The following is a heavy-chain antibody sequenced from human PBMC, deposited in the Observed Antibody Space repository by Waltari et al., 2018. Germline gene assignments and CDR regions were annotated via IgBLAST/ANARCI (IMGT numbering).Heavy chain of an antibody. CDR3: AAGWPFNY. CDR2: IKSKTDGGTT. D-gene: IGHD2-15*01. J-gene: IGHJ4*02. Sequence: EVQLVESGGGLVKPGGSLRLSCAASGFIFNSAWLTWVRQVPGKGLEWVGRIKSKTDGGTTDYAAPVKGRITISREDSKNTVFLQMDSLKTEDTAVYYCAAGWPFNYWGRGTLVTVSS. CDR1: GFIFNSAW. V-gene: IGHV3-15*07.